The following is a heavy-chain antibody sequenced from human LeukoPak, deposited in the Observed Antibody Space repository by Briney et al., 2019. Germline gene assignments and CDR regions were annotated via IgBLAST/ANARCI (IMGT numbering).Heavy chain of an antibody. CDR3: ARRGSTWFSDY. CDR1: GYSFSSYW. V-gene: IGHV5-51*01. J-gene: IGHJ4*02. D-gene: IGHD6-13*01. Sequence: GESLKISCKGFGYSFSSYWIGWVRQMPGKGLEWMGIIYPGDSDTRYSPSFQGQVTISADKSISTAFLQWSSLKASDTAIYYCARRGSTWFSDYWGQGTLVTVSS. CDR2: IYPGDSDT.